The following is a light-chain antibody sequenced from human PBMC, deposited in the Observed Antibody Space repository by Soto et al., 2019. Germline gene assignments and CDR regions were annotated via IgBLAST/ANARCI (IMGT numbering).Light chain of an antibody. CDR1: QSVDSSY. J-gene: IGKJ1*01. V-gene: IGKV3-20*01. CDR2: GTS. Sequence: EIVWTQSPGTLSLSPGERATLSCRASQSVDSSYLAWYHQKPGQAPRLLIFGTSSRATGIPDRFSGSGSGTHFTLTIKRLEPEDVAVYYCNQFQNSPWTFGQGTKVDIK. CDR3: NQFQNSPWT.